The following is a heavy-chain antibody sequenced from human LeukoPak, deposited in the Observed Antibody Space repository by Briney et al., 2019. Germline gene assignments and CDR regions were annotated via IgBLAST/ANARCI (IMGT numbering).Heavy chain of an antibody. D-gene: IGHD5-18*01. J-gene: IGHJ4*02. Sequence: PGGSLRLSCAAPGFTFSSYSMKWVRQAPGKGLEWVSSISSRSSYIYYADSVKGRFTISRDNAKNSLYLQMNSLRAEDTAVYYCARDPRGDTAMVTSYWGQGTLVTVSS. V-gene: IGHV3-21*01. CDR2: ISSRSSYI. CDR3: ARDPRGDTAMVTSY. CDR1: GFTFSSYS.